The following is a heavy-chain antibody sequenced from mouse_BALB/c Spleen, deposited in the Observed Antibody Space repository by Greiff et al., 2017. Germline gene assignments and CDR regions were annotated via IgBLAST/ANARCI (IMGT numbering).Heavy chain of an antibody. CDR3: ARYDGYYGFYYYAMDY. J-gene: IGHJ4*01. CDR2: ISYSGST. V-gene: IGHV3-8*02. D-gene: IGHD2-3*01. CDR1: GDSITSGY. Sequence: EVQLVESGPSLVKPSQTLSLTCSVTGDSITSGYWNWIRKFPGNKLEYMGYISYSGSTYYNPSLKSRISITRDTSKNQYYLQLNSVTTEDTATYYCARYDGYYGFYYYAMDYWGQGTSVTVSS.